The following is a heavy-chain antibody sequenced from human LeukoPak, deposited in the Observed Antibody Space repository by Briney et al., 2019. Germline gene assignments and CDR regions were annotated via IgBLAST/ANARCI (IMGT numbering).Heavy chain of an antibody. D-gene: IGHD2-2*01. CDR3: AKDLLGYCSSTSCRGAFDI. CDR1: GFTFDDYA. CDR2: ISWNSGSI. Sequence: GGSLRLSCAASGFTFDDYAMHWVRQAPGKGLEWVSGISWNSGSIGYADSVKGRFTISRDNAKNSLYLQMNSLRAEDTALYYCAKDLLGYCSSTSCRGAFDIWGQGTMVTVSS. V-gene: IGHV3-9*01. J-gene: IGHJ3*02.